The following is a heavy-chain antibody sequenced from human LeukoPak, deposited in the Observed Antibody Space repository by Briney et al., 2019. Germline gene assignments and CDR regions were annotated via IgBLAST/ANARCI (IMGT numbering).Heavy chain of an antibody. Sequence: SETLSLTCTVSGDSVSSTGYYWGWIRQPPGKGLEWIGTIYYSGSTYYNPSLKSRVTMSEDTSRNQFSLRLSSVNAADTAVYYCVRDSESWRAFDIWGQGTMVTVSS. V-gene: IGHV4-39*02. CDR1: GDSVSSTGYY. CDR2: IYYSGST. D-gene: IGHD1-26*01. J-gene: IGHJ3*02. CDR3: VRDSESWRAFDI.